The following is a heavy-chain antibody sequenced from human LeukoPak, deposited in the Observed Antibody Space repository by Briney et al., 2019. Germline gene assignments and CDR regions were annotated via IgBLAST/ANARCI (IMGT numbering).Heavy chain of an antibody. V-gene: IGHV3-23*01. CDR3: ARMSSTEIYYFYYMDV. CDR2: ISNSGVST. D-gene: IGHD6-6*01. CDR1: RFTFSSYA. Sequence: GGSLRLSCAASRFTFSSYAMNWVRQAPGKGLEWVSAISNSGVSTYYADSVKGRFTISRDNSKNTLYLQVDSLRAEDTAVYYCARMSSTEIYYFYYMDVWSKGTTVTVSS. J-gene: IGHJ6*03.